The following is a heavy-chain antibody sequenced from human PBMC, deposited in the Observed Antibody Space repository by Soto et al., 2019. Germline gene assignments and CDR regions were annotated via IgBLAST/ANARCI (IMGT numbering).Heavy chain of an antibody. V-gene: IGHV4-39*01. CDR3: ARLTHHVSGIYPDN. J-gene: IGHJ4*02. Sequence: QLQLEESGPGLVKPSETLSLSCSVSGGSFSSPYYCWGWIRQPPGKELEWIGTLYYDVSTYYNPSLESRLSLSVDTSNSPFSLKLSSLTASDTAVYYCARLTHHVSGIYPDNWRQGSLVTVSS. CDR1: GGSFSSPYYC. D-gene: IGHD3-10*01. CDR2: LYYDVST.